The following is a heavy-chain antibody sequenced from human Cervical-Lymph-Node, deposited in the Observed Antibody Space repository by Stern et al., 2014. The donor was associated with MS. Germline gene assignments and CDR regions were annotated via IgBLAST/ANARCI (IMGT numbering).Heavy chain of an antibody. CDR3: ARGAPPEN. CDR2: IYPSAADP. CDR1: GYSFTNYW. Sequence: EVQLEESGAEVKKPGESLKISCKTAGYSFTNYWIGWVRQMPGKGLEWMGIIYPSAADPRYSPSFQGQVIIPADKSIGTAYLQWRSLKASDSGIYYCARGAPPENWGQGTLVTVSS. J-gene: IGHJ4*02. D-gene: IGHD1-26*01. V-gene: IGHV5-51*03.